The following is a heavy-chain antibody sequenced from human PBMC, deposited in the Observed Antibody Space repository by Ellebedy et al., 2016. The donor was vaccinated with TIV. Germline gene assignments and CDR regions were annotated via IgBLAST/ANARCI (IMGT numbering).Heavy chain of an antibody. CDR3: ARARGCSGGRCYSADY. CDR2: ISYDGSNK. D-gene: IGHD2-15*01. Sequence: GESLKISCAASGFSFSYYGMHWVRQAPGKGLEWVAVISYDGSNKNYADSVKGRFTISRDNSKNTLYLQMNSLRAEDTAVYYCARARGCSGGRCYSADYWGQGTPVTVSS. V-gene: IGHV3-30*03. J-gene: IGHJ4*02. CDR1: GFSFSYYG.